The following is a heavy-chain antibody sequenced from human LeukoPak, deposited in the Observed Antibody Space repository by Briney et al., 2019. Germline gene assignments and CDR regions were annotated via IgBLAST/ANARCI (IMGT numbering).Heavy chain of an antibody. Sequence: GGSLRLSCAASGFTFSSYSMNWVRQAPGKGLEWVANIKQDGSDKYYVDSVKGRFTISRDNAKNSLYLQMNSLRAEDTAVYYCARVEYCSGGSCYLVDYWGQGTLVTVSP. CDR1: GFTFSSYS. CDR3: ARVEYCSGGSCYLVDY. D-gene: IGHD2-15*01. CDR2: IKQDGSDK. J-gene: IGHJ4*02. V-gene: IGHV3-7*01.